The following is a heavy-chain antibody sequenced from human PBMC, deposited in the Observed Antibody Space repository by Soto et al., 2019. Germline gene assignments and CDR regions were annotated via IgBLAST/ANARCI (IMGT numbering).Heavy chain of an antibody. J-gene: IGHJ4*02. Sequence: QLELQESGPGLVKPSETLSLTCSVSGGSINSKSYFWGWIRQTPGKGLEWIASINYVGKTYYSPSLKSGLAIPEDPSKNHFALRLSSVPAADAVVYYCARARYGGFDYWGLGTLVTVSS. CDR2: INYVGKT. CDR3: ARARYGGFDY. D-gene: IGHD3-9*01. CDR1: GGSINSKSYF. V-gene: IGHV4-39*02.